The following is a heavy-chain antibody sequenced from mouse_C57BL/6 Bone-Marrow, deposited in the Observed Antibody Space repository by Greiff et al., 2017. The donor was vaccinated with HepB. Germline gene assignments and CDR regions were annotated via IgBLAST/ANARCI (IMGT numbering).Heavy chain of an antibody. CDR3: TTCYYGTSSWFAY. V-gene: IGHV14-4*01. J-gene: IGHJ3*01. CDR1: GFNIKDDY. CDR2: IDPENGDT. D-gene: IGHD1-1*01. Sequence: VQLQQSGAELVRPGASVKLSCTASGFNIKDDYMHWVKQRPEQGLEWIGWIDPENGDTEYASKFQGKATITADTSSNTAYLQRSSLTSEDTAVYYCTTCYYGTSSWFAYWGQGTLVTVSA.